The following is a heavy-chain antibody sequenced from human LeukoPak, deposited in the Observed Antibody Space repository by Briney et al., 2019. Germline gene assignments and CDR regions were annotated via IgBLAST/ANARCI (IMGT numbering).Heavy chain of an antibody. CDR1: GGSISDYY. V-gene: IGHV4-59*01. CDR2: IYYSGSS. Sequence: PSETLSLTCTVSGGSISDYYWSWIRQPPGKGLEWLGYIYYSGSSNYNPSLKSRVTMSADTSKNQFSLKLSSVTAADTAVYYCARVPRSYYYYYYMDVWGKGTTVTVSS. CDR3: ARVPRSYYYYYYMDV. J-gene: IGHJ6*03.